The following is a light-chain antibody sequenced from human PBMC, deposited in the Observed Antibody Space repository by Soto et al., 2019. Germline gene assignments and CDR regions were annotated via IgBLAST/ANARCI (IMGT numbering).Light chain of an antibody. J-gene: IGKJ1*01. CDR1: QAVRID. CDR2: AAS. V-gene: IGKV1-6*01. Sequence: AIRMTQSPSSLSASVGDRVTITCRASQAVRIDLAWYQQKPGEAPKLLIYAASSLQSGVPSRFSGSGSGTDFTLTISSLQPEDFATYYCLQDYNYPWTFGQGTKIEIK. CDR3: LQDYNYPWT.